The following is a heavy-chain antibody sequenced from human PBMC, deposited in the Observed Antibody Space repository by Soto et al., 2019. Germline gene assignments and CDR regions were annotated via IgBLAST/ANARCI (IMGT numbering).Heavy chain of an antibody. CDR2: IIPILGRA. D-gene: IGHD2-2*01. V-gene: IGHV1-69*08. CDR3: AKVGGTTRSNWFDP. CDR1: GGPFSSYH. J-gene: IGHJ5*02. Sequence: QVQLVQSGAEVKKPGSSVKHSCKASGGPFSSYHISWVRQAPGQGLEWVGRIIPILGRANNAQHFQGRVTITADTSTNTAYMELSSLTSEDTAVYYCAKVGGTTRSNWFDPWGHGTLFTVSS.